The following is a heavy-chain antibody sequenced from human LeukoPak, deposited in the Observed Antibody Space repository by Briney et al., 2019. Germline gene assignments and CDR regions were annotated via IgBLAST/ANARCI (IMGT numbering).Heavy chain of an antibody. CDR2: ISGSGDTT. CDR3: ARDTPHYGSGSPYYMDV. Sequence: PGGSLRLSCAASGLTFSSYAMTWVRQAPGKGLEWVSSISGSGDTTYYADSVKGRFTISRDNSKNTLYLQMNSLRAEGTAVYYCARDTPHYGSGSPYYMDVWGKGTTVTISS. D-gene: IGHD3-10*01. CDR1: GLTFSSYA. J-gene: IGHJ6*03. V-gene: IGHV3-23*01.